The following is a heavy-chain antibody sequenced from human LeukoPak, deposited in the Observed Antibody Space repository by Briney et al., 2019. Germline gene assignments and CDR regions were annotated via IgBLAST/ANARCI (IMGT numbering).Heavy chain of an antibody. CDR2: INPNSGGT. CDR1: GYTFTGYY. D-gene: IGHD3-22*01. Sequence: GASVKVSCKASGYTFTGYYMHWVRQAPGQGLEWMGWINPNSGGTNYAQKFQGRVTMTRDTSISTAYMELSRLRSDDTAVYYCAREGPIEYYDSSGCHVRALGIWGQGTMVTVSS. V-gene: IGHV1-2*02. CDR3: AREGPIEYYDSSGCHVRALGI. J-gene: IGHJ3*02.